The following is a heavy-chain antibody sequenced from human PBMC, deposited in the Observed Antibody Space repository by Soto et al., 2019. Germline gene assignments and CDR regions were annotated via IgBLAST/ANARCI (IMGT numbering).Heavy chain of an antibody. D-gene: IGHD3-9*01. V-gene: IGHV4-30-4*01. Sequence: QVQLQESGPGLLKPSQTLSLTCTVSGGSIRSGDYYWSWMRQTPGKGLEWIGYIYYSGSTYYNPSLKSRVTISVDTSKNQFSLKLSSVTAADTAVYYCARDRPDDILTGSWGQGTLVTVSS. CDR1: GGSIRSGDYY. CDR2: IYYSGST. J-gene: IGHJ5*02. CDR3: ARDRPDDILTGS.